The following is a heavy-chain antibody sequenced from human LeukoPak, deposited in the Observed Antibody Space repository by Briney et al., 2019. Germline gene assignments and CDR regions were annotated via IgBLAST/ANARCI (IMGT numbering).Heavy chain of an antibody. CDR2: VDPKNSET. CDR1: GYTLTDLA. D-gene: IGHD3-16*01. V-gene: IGHV1-24*01. Sequence: ASVKVSCKVSGYTLTDLAMHWVRQAPGKGLEWMGGVDPKNSETIYTQKFQGRLTMTEDTSTDTAYMELRSLRSEDTAVYYCATQNPGIMITFGGVVYGDDALDVWGQGTLVTVSS. CDR3: ATQNPGIMITFGGVVYGDDALDV. J-gene: IGHJ3*01.